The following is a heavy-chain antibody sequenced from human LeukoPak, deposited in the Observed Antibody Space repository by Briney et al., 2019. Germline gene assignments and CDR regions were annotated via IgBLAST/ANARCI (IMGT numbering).Heavy chain of an antibody. CDR3: ARVREYSSSSRFDY. V-gene: IGHV4-61*02. CDR2: IYTSGST. CDR1: GGSISSGSYY. Sequence: SETLSLTCTVSGGSISSGSYYWSWLRQPAGKGLEWIGRIYTSGSTNYNPSLKSRVTISVDTSKNQFSLKLSSVTAADTAVYYCARVREYSSSSRFDYWGQGTLVTVSS. J-gene: IGHJ4*02. D-gene: IGHD6-6*01.